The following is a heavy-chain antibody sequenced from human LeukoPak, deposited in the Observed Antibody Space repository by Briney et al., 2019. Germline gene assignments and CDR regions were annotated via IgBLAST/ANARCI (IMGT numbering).Heavy chain of an antibody. CDR2: ISSSGSTI. CDR1: GFTFSSYE. V-gene: IGHV3-48*03. J-gene: IGHJ4*02. D-gene: IGHD1-20*01. Sequence: GGSLRLSCAASGFTFSSYEMNWVRQAPGKGLEWVSYISSSGSTIYYADSVKGRFTISRDNAGNSLYLQMNSLRAEDTALYYCARDLTYLQFNFWGQGTLVTVSS. CDR3: ARDLTYLQFNF.